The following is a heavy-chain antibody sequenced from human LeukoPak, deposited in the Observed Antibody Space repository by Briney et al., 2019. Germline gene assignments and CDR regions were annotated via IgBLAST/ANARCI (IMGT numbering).Heavy chain of an antibody. V-gene: IGHV3-7*01. CDR1: GFTFSLYF. CDR3: VRDLGHSRHYFEY. D-gene: IGHD7-27*01. Sequence: GGSLRLSCADSGFTFSLYFISWVRQAPGKGLEWVATINLDGSEKFYMDSVKGRFTISRDNAKSSLYLQMNSLGAEDTAVYYCVRDLGHSRHYFEYWGQRTLVTVSS. CDR2: INLDGSEK. J-gene: IGHJ4*02.